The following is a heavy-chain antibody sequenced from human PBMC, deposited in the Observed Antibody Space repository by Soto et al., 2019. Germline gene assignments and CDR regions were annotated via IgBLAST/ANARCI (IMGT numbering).Heavy chain of an antibody. Sequence: GGSLRLSCAASGFTFSNAWMRWVRQAPGKGLEWVGRIKSKTDGGTTDYAAPVKGRFTISRDDSKNTLYLQMNSLKTEDTAVYYCTTSTHYDFWSGYYQITGMDVWGQGTTVTVSS. CDR1: GFTFSNAW. D-gene: IGHD3-3*01. V-gene: IGHV3-15*01. J-gene: IGHJ6*02. CDR3: TTSTHYDFWSGYYQITGMDV. CDR2: IKSKTDGGTT.